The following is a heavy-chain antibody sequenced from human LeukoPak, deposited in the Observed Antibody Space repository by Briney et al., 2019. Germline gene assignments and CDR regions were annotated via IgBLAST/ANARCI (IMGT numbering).Heavy chain of an antibody. CDR3: ARDRGPIIAVAGTLDY. CDR1: GFTFRTYA. V-gene: IGHV3-30-3*01. Sequence: GGSLRLSCAASGFTFRTYAMHWVRQAPGKGLEWVAVISYDGSNKYYADSVKGRFTISRDNSKNTLYLQMNSLRAEDTAVYYRARDRGPIIAVAGTLDYWGQGTLVTVSS. D-gene: IGHD6-19*01. J-gene: IGHJ4*02. CDR2: ISYDGSNK.